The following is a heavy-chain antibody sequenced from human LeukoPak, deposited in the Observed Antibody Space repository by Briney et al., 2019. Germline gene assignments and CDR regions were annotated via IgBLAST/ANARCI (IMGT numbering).Heavy chain of an antibody. CDR1: GFTFSSYV. CDR3: ANQYPYYYDSSGYAY. CDR2: ISGSGGST. Sequence: GGSLRLSCAASGFTFSSYVMSWVRQAPGKGLEWVSAISGSGGSTYYADSVKGRFTISRDNSKNTLYLQMNSLRAEDTAVYYCANQYPYYYDSSGYAYWGQGTLSPSPQ. J-gene: IGHJ4*02. D-gene: IGHD3-22*01. V-gene: IGHV3-23*01.